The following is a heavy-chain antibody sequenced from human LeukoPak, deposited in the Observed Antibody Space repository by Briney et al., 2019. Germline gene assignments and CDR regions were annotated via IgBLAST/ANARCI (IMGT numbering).Heavy chain of an antibody. V-gene: IGHV3-9*03. D-gene: IGHD3-3*01. Sequence: GGSLRLSCAAFGFTFDDYAMHWVRQAPGKGLEWVSGISWNSGSIGYADSVKGRFTISRDNAKNSLYLQMNSLRAEDMALYYCAKGISAHYDFWSGYLDYWGQGTLVTVSS. J-gene: IGHJ4*02. CDR2: ISWNSGSI. CDR1: GFTFDDYA. CDR3: AKGISAHYDFWSGYLDY.